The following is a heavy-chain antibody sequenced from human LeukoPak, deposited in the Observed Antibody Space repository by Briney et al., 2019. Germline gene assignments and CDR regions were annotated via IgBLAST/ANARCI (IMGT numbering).Heavy chain of an antibody. J-gene: IGHJ5*02. V-gene: IGHV3-23*01. D-gene: IGHD3-10*01. CDR2: ISGRGTDT. CDR1: GFTFKNFA. Sequence: PGGSLRLSCVASGFTFKNFAMSWVRQAPGKGLEWVSAISGRGTDTYYAVSLTGRFTISRDNSKNMVYLQMQSLRDEDTARYYCAKDSDSSGWYWSGSDHWGQGTLVAVSS. CDR3: AKDSDSSGWYWSGSDH.